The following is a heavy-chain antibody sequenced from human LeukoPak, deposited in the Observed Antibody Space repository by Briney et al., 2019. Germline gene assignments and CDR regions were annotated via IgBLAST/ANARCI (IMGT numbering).Heavy chain of an antibody. D-gene: IGHD2-2*01. V-gene: IGHV4-34*01. Sequence: SETLSLTCAVYGGSFSGYYWSWIRQPPGKGLEWIGEINHSGSTNYNPSLKSRVTISVDTSKNQFSLKLNSVTAADTAVYYCARGGERESVVVPAAMPVDYWGQGTLVTVSS. CDR3: ARGGERESVVVPAAMPVDY. J-gene: IGHJ4*02. CDR1: GGSFSGYY. CDR2: INHSGST.